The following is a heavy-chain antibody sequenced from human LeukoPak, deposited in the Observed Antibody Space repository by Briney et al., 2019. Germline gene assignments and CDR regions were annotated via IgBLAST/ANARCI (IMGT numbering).Heavy chain of an antibody. CDR1: GGSISSYY. D-gene: IGHD6-19*01. CDR3: ARFSSGWTAFDY. V-gene: IGHV4-59*01. J-gene: IGHJ4*02. Sequence: PSETLSLTCTVSGGSISSYYWSRIRQPPGKGLEWIGYIYYSGSTNYNPSLKSRVTISVDTSKNQFSLKLSSVTAADTAVYYCARFSSGWTAFDYWGQGTLVTVSS. CDR2: IYYSGST.